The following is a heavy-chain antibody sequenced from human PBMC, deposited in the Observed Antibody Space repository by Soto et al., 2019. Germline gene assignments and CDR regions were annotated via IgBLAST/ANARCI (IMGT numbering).Heavy chain of an antibody. CDR3: ARKVATNDYYYYSGLDV. V-gene: IGHV4-59*01. Sequence: LSLTCTVSGGSISSYYWNWIRQPPGKGLEWIGYISYSGSTDYNPSLKSRVTISVDTSKNQFSLKLSSVTAADTAVYFCARKVATNDYYYYSGLDVWGQGTTVTVSS. CDR2: ISYSGST. CDR1: GGSISSYY. D-gene: IGHD2-8*01. J-gene: IGHJ6*02.